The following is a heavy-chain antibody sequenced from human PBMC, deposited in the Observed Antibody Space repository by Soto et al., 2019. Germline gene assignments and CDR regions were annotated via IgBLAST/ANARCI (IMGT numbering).Heavy chain of an antibody. D-gene: IGHD4-17*01. J-gene: IGHJ4*02. CDR3: VRDDDNDDYGLDY. Sequence: QVQLVESGGGVVQPGRSLRLSCAVSGFTFRNYGMHWVRQAPGKGLEWVAVIPDDGSYQYYADSVKGRFTISRDNSKNTLYLQMNSLRAEDTAVDYCVRDDDNDDYGLDYWGQGTLVTVSS. CDR2: IPDDGSYQ. CDR1: GFTFRNYG. V-gene: IGHV3-33*01.